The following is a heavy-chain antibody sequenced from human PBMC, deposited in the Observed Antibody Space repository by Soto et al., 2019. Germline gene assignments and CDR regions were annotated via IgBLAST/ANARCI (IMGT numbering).Heavy chain of an antibody. CDR1: GGTFSSYA. CDR3: ASDHDLVATMGYYYYYYGMDV. Sequence: ASVKVSCKASGGTFSSYAISWVRQAPGQGLEWMGGIIPIFGTANYAQKFQGRVTITADESTSTAYMELSSLRSEDTAVYYCASDHDLVATMGYYYYYYGMDVWGQGTTVTVSS. D-gene: IGHD5-12*01. J-gene: IGHJ6*02. V-gene: IGHV1-69*13. CDR2: IIPIFGTA.